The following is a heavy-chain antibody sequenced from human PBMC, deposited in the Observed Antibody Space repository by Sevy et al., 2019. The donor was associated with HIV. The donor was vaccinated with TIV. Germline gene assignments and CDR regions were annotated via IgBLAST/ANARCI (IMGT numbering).Heavy chain of an antibody. D-gene: IGHD3-3*01. CDR1: GFTFSNYA. CDR2: ISAGGGSA. CDR3: AKDPSRVLDRDY. V-gene: IGHV3-23*01. J-gene: IGHJ4*02. Sequence: GGSLRLSCAASGFTFSNYAMNWVRQAPGKGPEWVSSISAGGGSAYYADSVKGRFTVSRDNSKKTLFLQWNSLGAEDTAVYYCAKDPSRVLDRDYWGQGTLVTVSS.